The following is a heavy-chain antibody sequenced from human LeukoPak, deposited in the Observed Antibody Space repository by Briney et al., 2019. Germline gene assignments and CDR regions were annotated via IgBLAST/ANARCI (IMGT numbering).Heavy chain of an antibody. CDR3: AREPPFHCGGDCYFDY. CDR1: GYTFTSYY. Sequence: GASVKVSCKASGYTFTSYYMHWVRQAPEQGLEWMGIINPSGGSTSYAQKFQGRVTMTRDTSTSTVYMELSSLRSEDTAVYYCAREPPFHCGGDCYFDYWGQGTLVTVSS. D-gene: IGHD2-21*02. CDR2: INPSGGST. J-gene: IGHJ4*02. V-gene: IGHV1-46*01.